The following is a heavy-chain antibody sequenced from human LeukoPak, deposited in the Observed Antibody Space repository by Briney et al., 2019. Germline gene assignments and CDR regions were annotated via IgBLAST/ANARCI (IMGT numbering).Heavy chain of an antibody. CDR2: ISSSSSYI. CDR1: GFTFSIYN. J-gene: IGHJ3*02. CDR3: ARDQTGTIVFDI. Sequence: PGGSLRLSCAASGFTFSIYNMNWVRQAPGKGLEWVSSISSSSSYIYYADSVKGRFTISRDNAKNSLYLQMNSLRAKDTAVYYCARDQTGTIVFDIWGLGTMVTVSS. D-gene: IGHD1-7*01. V-gene: IGHV3-21*01.